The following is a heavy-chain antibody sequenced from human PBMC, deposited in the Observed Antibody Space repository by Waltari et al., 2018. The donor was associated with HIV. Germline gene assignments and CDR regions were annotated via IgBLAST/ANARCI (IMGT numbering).Heavy chain of an antibody. D-gene: IGHD1-7*01. V-gene: IGHV3-30*18. Sequence: QVQLVESGGGVVQPGRSLRLSCAASGFPFSRYAMHGVRQAPGKGLEWVAVISYDGSNKYYADSVKGRFTISRDNSKNTLYLQMNSLRAEDTAVYYCAKDQTGTTFDYWGQGTLVTVSS. CDR1: GFPFSRYA. J-gene: IGHJ4*02. CDR2: ISYDGSNK. CDR3: AKDQTGTTFDY.